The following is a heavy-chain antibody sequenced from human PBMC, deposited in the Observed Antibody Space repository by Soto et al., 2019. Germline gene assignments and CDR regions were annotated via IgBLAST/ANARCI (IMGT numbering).Heavy chain of an antibody. D-gene: IGHD6-13*01. Sequence: SETLSLTCTVSGGSISSGAYYWGWIRHHPGKGLEWIGYISHRGTAYYTPSLKSRVSLSVDPSKSQFSLNVTSLTAADTAVYYCARVSATGTRWFDPWGPGTLVTVSS. J-gene: IGHJ5*02. V-gene: IGHV4-31*03. CDR1: GGSISSGAYY. CDR2: ISHRGTA. CDR3: ARVSATGTRWFDP.